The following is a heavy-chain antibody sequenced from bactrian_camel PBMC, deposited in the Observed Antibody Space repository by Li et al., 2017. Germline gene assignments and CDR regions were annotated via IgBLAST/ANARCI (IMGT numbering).Heavy chain of an antibody. D-gene: IGHD5*01. CDR2: AYTDAEEV. CDR1: GGTYSRYC. Sequence: HVQLVESGGGSVQAGGSLRLSCEASGGTYSRYCMGWFRQASGKEREGVATAYTDAEEVYYADSVKGRFTITRDNAKMTLLLEMTSLKPEDTAMYYCAPCAPGWPVIPADPALVHWGNGTQVTV. J-gene: IGHJ4*01. CDR3: APCAPGWPVIPADPALVH. V-gene: IGHV3S6*01.